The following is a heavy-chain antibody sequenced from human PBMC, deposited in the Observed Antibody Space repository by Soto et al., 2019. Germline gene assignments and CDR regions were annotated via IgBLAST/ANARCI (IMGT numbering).Heavy chain of an antibody. J-gene: IGHJ5*01. CDR3: ARRRRNWGLDS. CDR1: GGSISSYY. D-gene: IGHD7-27*01. CDR2: IYYSGTT. Sequence: PSETLSLTCTVSGGSISSYYWSWIRQPPGKGLEWIGYIYYSGTTNYNPSLKSRVTISVDTSKNQFSLRLSSVTAADTAVYYCARRRRNWGLDSWGQGTLVTVSS. V-gene: IGHV4-59*08.